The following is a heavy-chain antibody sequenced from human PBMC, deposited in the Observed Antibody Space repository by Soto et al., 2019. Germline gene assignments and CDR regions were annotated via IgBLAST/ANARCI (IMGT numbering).Heavy chain of an antibody. V-gene: IGHV3-23*01. D-gene: IGHD6-6*01. CDR1: GFIFSSYA. CDR2: ISGTGVNT. J-gene: IGHJ5*02. Sequence: PGGSLRLSCEASGFIFSSYATTWVRQAPGKGLEWVSTISGTGVNTYYADSVKGRFTVSRDNSKNTVWLQMNSLRAADSSVYYCAKDSVHNLYRTSSLEDCFGPWGQGTLVTVS. CDR3: AKDSVHNLYRTSSLEDCFGP.